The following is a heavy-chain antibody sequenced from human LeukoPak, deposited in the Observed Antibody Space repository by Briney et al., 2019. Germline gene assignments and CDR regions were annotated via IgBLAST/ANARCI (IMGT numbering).Heavy chain of an antibody. V-gene: IGHV4-34*01. D-gene: IGHD6-19*01. CDR3: ARSPDSSGTTFYFDY. J-gene: IGHJ4*02. CDR2: INHSGST. Sequence: SETLSLTCAVYGGSFSGYYWSWIRQPPGKGLEWIGEINHSGSTDYNPSLKSRVTISVDTSKTQLSLKLSSVTAADTAVYYCARSPDSSGTTFYFDYWGQGTLVTVSS. CDR1: GGSFSGYY.